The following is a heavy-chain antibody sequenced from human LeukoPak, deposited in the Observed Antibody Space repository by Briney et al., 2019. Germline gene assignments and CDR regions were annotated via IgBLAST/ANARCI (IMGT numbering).Heavy chain of an antibody. CDR3: AREVYYDALSAFDI. CDR2: IYYSGST. V-gene: IGHV4-39*02. Sequence: SETLSLTCTVSGGSISSYYWGWIRQPPGKGLEWIGSIYYSGSTYYNPSLKSRVTISVDTSKNQFSLKLSSVTAADTAVYYCAREVYYDALSAFDIWGQGTMVTVSS. CDR1: GGSISSYY. J-gene: IGHJ3*02. D-gene: IGHD3-22*01.